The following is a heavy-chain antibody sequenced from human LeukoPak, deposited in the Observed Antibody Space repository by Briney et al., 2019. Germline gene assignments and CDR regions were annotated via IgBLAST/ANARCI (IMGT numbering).Heavy chain of an antibody. CDR2: IDYSGST. D-gene: IGHD3-22*01. Sequence: SETLALTCTVSGGSISSSSYYWGWIRQPRGKGLEWIGSIDYSGSTYYNPSHKGRVTISVNTSKNQFSLKLSSVTAADTAVYYCARIPDDSSGHYRAQALWDNWGQGTMVTVSS. V-gene: IGHV4-39*01. CDR3: ARIPDDSSGHYRAQALWDN. J-gene: IGHJ3*02. CDR1: GGSISSSSYY.